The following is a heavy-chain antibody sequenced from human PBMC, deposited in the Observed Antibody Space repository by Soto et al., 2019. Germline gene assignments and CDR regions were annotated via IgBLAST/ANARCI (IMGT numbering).Heavy chain of an antibody. CDR1: GFPLSTYG. CDR3: TSMRGYWYGLDV. Sequence: EVQLLESGGGLVQPGGSLRLSCAASGFPLSTYGMTWVRQAPGKGLEWVSAITGTGGNTYYVDSVKGRFTSSRDNSKNRLYLQVNSLRVDDTAVYYCTSMRGYWYGLDVWGQGTTVTVSS. CDR2: ITGTGGNT. J-gene: IGHJ6*02. V-gene: IGHV3-23*01.